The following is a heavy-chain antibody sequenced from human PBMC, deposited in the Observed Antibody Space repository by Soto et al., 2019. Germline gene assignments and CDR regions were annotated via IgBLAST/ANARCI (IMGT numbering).Heavy chain of an antibody. CDR1: GXTFSNYA. CDR3: ARDPYSSTTVTRMDY. V-gene: IGHV3-48*02. CDR2: IIHNSSAI. Sequence: GSLRLSSAASGXTFSNYAMNWVRQAPGKGLEWVSYIIHNSSAIYHADSVKGRFTISRDNAKNSLYLQMNSLRDEDTAVYYCARDPYSSTTVTRMDYWGQGTLGTVSS. D-gene: IGHD4-17*01. J-gene: IGHJ4*02.